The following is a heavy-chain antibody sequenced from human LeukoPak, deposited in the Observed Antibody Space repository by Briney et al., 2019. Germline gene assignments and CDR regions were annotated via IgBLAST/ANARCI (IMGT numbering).Heavy chain of an antibody. CDR3: ARDLKMATIPGY. D-gene: IGHD5-24*01. J-gene: IGHJ4*02. Sequence: ASVKVSCKASGYTFTGYYMHWVRQAPGQGLEWVGWINPNGGSTNYAQKFQGRVTMTRDTSISTAYMELSKLTSDDTAVYYCARDLKMATIPGYWGQGTLVTVSS. CDR2: INPNGGST. CDR1: GYTFTGYY. V-gene: IGHV1-2*02.